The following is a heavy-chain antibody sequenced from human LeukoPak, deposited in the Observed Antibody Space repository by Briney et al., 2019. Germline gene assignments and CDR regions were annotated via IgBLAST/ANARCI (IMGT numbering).Heavy chain of an antibody. CDR1: GGSFSGYY. D-gene: IGHD6-19*01. CDR3: ARVFWLFCMDV. J-gene: IGHJ6*03. Sequence: SETLSLTCAVYGGSFSGYYWSWIRQPPGKGLEWIGEINHSGSTNYNPSLKSRVTISVDTSKNQFSLKLSSVTAADTAVYYCARVFWLFCMDVWGKGTTVTVSS. CDR2: INHSGST. V-gene: IGHV4-34*01.